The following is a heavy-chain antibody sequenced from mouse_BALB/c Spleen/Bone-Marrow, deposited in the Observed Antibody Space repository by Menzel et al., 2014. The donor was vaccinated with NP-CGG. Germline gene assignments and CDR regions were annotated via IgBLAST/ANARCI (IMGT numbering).Heavy chain of an antibody. Sequence: EVQLVESGPELVKPGASEKVSCKASGYAFTSYNMFWVKQSHGKSLEWIGYIDPYNGGTSYNQKFKGKAKLTVDKSSSTAYMHLNSLTSEDSAVYYCARSRDVGYFDYWGQGTTLTVSS. D-gene: IGHD3-3*01. V-gene: IGHV1S135*01. CDR3: ARSRDVGYFDY. CDR2: IDPYNGGT. J-gene: IGHJ2*01. CDR1: GYAFTSYN.